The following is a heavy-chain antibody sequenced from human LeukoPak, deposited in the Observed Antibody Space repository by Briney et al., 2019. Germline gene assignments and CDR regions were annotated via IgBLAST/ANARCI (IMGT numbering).Heavy chain of an antibody. CDR1: GYTFTRYG. D-gene: IGHD4-17*01. Sequence: VASVKVSCKASGYTFTRYGINWVRQAPGQGLEWMGWISGYNGRTKYAQKLQGRVTMTTDTSTSTAYMELRSLRSDDTAVYYCAREENGDLEYWGQGTLVTVSS. CDR2: ISGYNGRT. J-gene: IGHJ4*02. CDR3: AREENGDLEY. V-gene: IGHV1-18*01.